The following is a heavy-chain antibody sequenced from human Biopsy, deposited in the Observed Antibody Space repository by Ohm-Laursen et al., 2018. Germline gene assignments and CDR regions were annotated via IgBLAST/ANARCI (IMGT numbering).Heavy chain of an antibody. V-gene: IGHV1-69*10. D-gene: IGHD4-17*01. Sequence: GASVKVSCKASGDSFTSYAIGWVRQAPGQGLEWMGGIIPIPNVATYAQKFQGRITITADESTSTAYMELSSLTSDDTAVYYCARDYYPYVDYLKDVPLCDSWGQGTLVTVSS. CDR1: GDSFTSYA. CDR3: ARDYYPYVDYLKDVPLCDS. CDR2: IIPIPNVA. J-gene: IGHJ4*02.